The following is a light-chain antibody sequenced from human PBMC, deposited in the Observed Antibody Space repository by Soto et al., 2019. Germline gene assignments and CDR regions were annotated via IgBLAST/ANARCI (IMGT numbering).Light chain of an antibody. V-gene: IGKV1-5*01. Sequence: DIQMTHSPSTLSASVGDRVTITCRASQSISSWLAWYQQKPGKAPKLLIYDASSLESGVPSRFSGSGSGTEFTLTISSLQPDDFATYYCQHQWTFGQGTKVDIK. CDR1: QSISSW. CDR3: QHQWT. CDR2: DAS. J-gene: IGKJ1*01.